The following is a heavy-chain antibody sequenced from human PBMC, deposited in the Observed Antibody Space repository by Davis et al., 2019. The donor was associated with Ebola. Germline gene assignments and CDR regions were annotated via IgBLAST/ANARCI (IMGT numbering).Heavy chain of an antibody. CDR1: GFTFSDYY. J-gene: IGHJ6*02. D-gene: IGHD3-3*01. CDR2: ISSSGSTI. Sequence: GESLKISCAASGFTFSDYYMSWIRQAPGKGLEWVSYISSSGSTIHLADSVKGRFTISRDNAKNSLYLQMTSLRAEDTAVYYCARDLAYYDFWSGYPSYYYGVDVWGQGTTVTVSS. CDR3: ARDLAYYDFWSGYPSYYYGVDV. V-gene: IGHV3-11*01.